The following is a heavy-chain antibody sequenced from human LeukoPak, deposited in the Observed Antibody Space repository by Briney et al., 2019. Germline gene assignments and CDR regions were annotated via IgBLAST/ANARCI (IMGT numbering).Heavy chain of an antibody. J-gene: IGHJ4*02. CDR3: ASEGDDYGSGSSYDY. D-gene: IGHD3-10*01. V-gene: IGHV1-69*13. CDR2: IIPIFGTA. CDR1: GGTFSSYA. Sequence: PWASVKVSCKASGGTFSSYAISWVRQAPGQGLEWMGGIIPIFGTANYAQKFQGRVTITADESTSTAYMELSSLRSEDTAVYYCASEGDDYGSGSSYDYWGQGTLATVSS.